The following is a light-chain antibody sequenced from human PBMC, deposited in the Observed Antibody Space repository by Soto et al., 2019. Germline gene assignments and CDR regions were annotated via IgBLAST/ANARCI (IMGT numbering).Light chain of an antibody. J-gene: IGKJ5*01. CDR1: QSISSW. V-gene: IGKV1-5*01. Sequence: DIQMTQSPSTLSASVGDRVTITCRASQSISSWLAWYQQKPGKAPKLLIYAASNLQSGVPSRFRGSGSGTEFTLTISSLQPDDFATYYCQQYNSYCTFGQGTRLEI. CDR3: QQYNSYCT. CDR2: AAS.